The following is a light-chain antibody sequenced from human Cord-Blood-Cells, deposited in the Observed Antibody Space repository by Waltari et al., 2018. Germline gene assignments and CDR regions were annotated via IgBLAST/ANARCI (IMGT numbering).Light chain of an antibody. V-gene: IGLV2-23*01. J-gene: IGLJ1*01. CDR1: SSDVASYNL. CDR3: CSYAGSSTYV. Sequence: QSALTQPASVSGSPGQSITISCTGTSSDVASYNLVSWYQQHPGKAPKLMIYEGSKRPSGVPNRFSGSKSGNTASLTISGLQAEDEADYYCCSYAGSSTYVFGTGTKVTVL. CDR2: EGS.